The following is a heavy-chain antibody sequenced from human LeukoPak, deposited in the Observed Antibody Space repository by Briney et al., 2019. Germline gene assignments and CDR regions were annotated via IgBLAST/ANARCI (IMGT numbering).Heavy chain of an antibody. D-gene: IGHD3-9*01. CDR3: ARGDYDILTGYYHYFDY. CDR2: ISAYNGNT. V-gene: IGHV1-18*01. Sequence: ASVKVSCKASGYTFTSYGISWVRQAPGQGLEWMGWISAYNGNTNYARKLQGRVTMTTDTSTSTAYMELRSLRSDDTAVYYCARGDYDILTGYYHYFDYWGQGTLVTVSS. CDR1: GYTFTSYG. J-gene: IGHJ4*02.